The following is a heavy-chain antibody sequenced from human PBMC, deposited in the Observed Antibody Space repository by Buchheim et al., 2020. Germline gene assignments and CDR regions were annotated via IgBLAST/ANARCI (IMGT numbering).Heavy chain of an antibody. CDR2: ISSSSSYI. CDR1: GFSFSDYS. CDR3: ARSGEYSSSPADY. D-gene: IGHD6-6*01. Sequence: EVQLVQSGGGLVKPGGSLRLSCEVSGFSFSDYSMKWVRQAPGKGLEWVSSISSSSSYIYYADSVKGRFTISRDNAKSSLYLQMNSLRAEDTAVYYCARSGEYSSSPADYWGQGSL. V-gene: IGHV3-21*06. J-gene: IGHJ4*02.